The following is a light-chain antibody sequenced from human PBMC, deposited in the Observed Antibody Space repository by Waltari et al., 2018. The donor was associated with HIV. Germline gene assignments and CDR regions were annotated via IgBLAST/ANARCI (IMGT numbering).Light chain of an antibody. J-gene: IGLJ1*01. V-gene: IGLV3-19*01. CDR2: GEN. CDR1: SLRSYY. Sequence: SSELTQDPAVSVALGQTVRIPCQGDSLRSYYATWYQQKPGQAPVLVIYGENNRPSGLPDRFSGSSSGNTASLTITGAQAEDEADYYCNSRDSSGNHLVFGTGTKVTVL. CDR3: NSRDSSGNHLV.